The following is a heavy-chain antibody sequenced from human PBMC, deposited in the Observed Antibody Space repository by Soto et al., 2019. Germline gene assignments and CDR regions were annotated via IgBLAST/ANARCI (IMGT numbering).Heavy chain of an antibody. V-gene: IGHV3-21*01. CDR1: GFTFSSYS. CDR2: ISSSSSYI. CDR3: AREGYCSSTSCYSFDY. Sequence: PGGSLRLSCAASGFTFSSYSMNWVRQAPGKGLEWVSSISSSSSYIYYADSVKGRFTISRDNSKNTLYLQMGSLRAEDMAVYYCAREGYCSSTSCYSFDYWGQGTLVTVSS. J-gene: IGHJ4*02. D-gene: IGHD2-2*01.